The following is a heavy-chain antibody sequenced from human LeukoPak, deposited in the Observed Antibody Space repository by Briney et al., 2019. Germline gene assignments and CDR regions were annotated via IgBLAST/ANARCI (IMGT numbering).Heavy chain of an antibody. Sequence: GGSLRLSCAASGFTFSSFWMRWVRQAPGKGLELVANIKQDGSEKYYVDSVQGRFTISRDNAKNSLYLQMNSLRVEDTAVYYCARVYGRRSSWYYLDYWGQGTLVTVSS. CDR2: IKQDGSEK. V-gene: IGHV3-7*01. D-gene: IGHD6-13*01. CDR1: GFTFSSFW. J-gene: IGHJ4*02. CDR3: ARVYGRRSSWYYLDY.